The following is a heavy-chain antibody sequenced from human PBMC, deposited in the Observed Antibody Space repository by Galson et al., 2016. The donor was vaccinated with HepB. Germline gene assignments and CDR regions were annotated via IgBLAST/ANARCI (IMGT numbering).Heavy chain of an antibody. J-gene: IGHJ4*02. D-gene: IGHD1-7*01. CDR3: ARFVTGNYAGGFEH. CDR1: GYRFGTYW. Sequence: KVSCKASGYRFGTYWVAWVRQMPGKGPEWMGIIYPGNSETFYSPSFQGQVTMSVDMSTSTAYLQWSSLKASDTAIYYCARFVTGNYAGGFEHWGQGSLVTVSS. CDR2: IYPGNSET. V-gene: IGHV5-51*01.